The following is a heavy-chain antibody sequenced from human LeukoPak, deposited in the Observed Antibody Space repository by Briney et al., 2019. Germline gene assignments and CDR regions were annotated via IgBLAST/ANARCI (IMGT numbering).Heavy chain of an antibody. CDR3: ARVDSSSWYDYYYMDV. D-gene: IGHD6-13*01. J-gene: IGHJ6*03. CDR1: GGSFSGYY. V-gene: IGHV4-34*01. CDR2: IYHSGNT. Sequence: PSETLSLTCAVYGGSFSGYYWSWIRQPPGKGLEWIGSIYHSGNTYYNPSLKSRVTISVDTSKNQFSLKLSSVTAADTAVYYCARVDSSSWYDYYYMDVWGKGTTVTVSS.